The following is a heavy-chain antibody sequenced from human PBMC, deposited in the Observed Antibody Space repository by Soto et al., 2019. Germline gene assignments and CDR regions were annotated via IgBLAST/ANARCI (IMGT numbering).Heavy chain of an antibody. J-gene: IGHJ5*02. CDR2: IYYSGST. CDR1: GGSISSGGYY. D-gene: IGHD6-13*01. V-gene: IGHV4-31*03. Sequence: LSLTCTVSGGSISSGGYYWSWIRQHPGKGLEWIGYIYYSGSTYYNPSLKSRVTISVDTSKNQFSLKLSSVTAADTAVYYCARDVRGIAAADNWFDPWGQGTLVTVSS. CDR3: ARDVRGIAAADNWFDP.